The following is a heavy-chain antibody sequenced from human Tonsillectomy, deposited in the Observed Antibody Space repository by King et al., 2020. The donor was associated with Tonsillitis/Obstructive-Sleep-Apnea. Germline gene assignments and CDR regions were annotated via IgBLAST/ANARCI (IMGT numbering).Heavy chain of an antibody. Sequence: QLQESGPGLVKPSETLSLTCTVSGGSISSSFYYWDWIRQPPGKGLEWIGSIYYSGSTYYNPSLKSRVTIFVDTSKSQFSLKLSSVTAADTAVYYCARRTGGSGNWFGPWGQGSLVTVSS. D-gene: IGHD3-10*01. V-gene: IGHV4-39*01. CDR3: ARRTGGSGNWFGP. J-gene: IGHJ5*02. CDR2: IYYSGST. CDR1: GGSISSSFYY.